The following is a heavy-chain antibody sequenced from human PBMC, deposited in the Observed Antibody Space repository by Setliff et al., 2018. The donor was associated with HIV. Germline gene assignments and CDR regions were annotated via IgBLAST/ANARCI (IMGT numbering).Heavy chain of an antibody. J-gene: IGHJ3*02. CDR3: ARSRSSGWPGNAFDT. CDR1: GYSFTTFW. CDR2: IYPGDSDT. V-gene: IGHV5-51*01. Sequence: PGESLKISCKDSGYSFTTFWIGWVRQMPGKGLGWMGIIYPGDSDTRYSPSFQGQVTISADKSISAAYLQWSSLKASDTAMYYCARSRSSGWPGNAFDTWGQGTMVTVSS. D-gene: IGHD6-19*01.